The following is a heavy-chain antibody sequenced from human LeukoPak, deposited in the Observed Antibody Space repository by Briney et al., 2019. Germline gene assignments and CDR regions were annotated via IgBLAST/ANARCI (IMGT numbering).Heavy chain of an antibody. D-gene: IGHD3/OR15-3a*01. J-gene: IGHJ3*02. CDR3: ARVLTPYYDFKYAFDI. V-gene: IGHV3-13*01. Sequence: GGSLRLSCAASGFTFSNYDMHWVRQATGKGLEWVSGIGTAGDIYYPGSVKGRFTISRDNAKNSLYLQMNSLRAEDTAVYYCARVLTPYYDFKYAFDIWGQGTMVTVSS. CDR1: GFTFSNYD. CDR2: IGTAGDI.